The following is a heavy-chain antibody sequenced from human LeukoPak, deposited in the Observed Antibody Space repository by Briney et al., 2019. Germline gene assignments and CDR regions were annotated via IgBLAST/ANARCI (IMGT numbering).Heavy chain of an antibody. CDR2: IKGDGIST. J-gene: IGHJ4*02. CDR1: GFDFSSNW. D-gene: IGHD3-3*01. V-gene: IGHV3-74*01. Sequence: GGSLRLSCAASGFDFSSNWMHWVRHAPGQGLVWVSRIKGDGISTNYADSVKGRFTISRDIAKNTLYPQMNSLRAEDTGVYYCAKDHYWSIDYWGRGTLVTASS. CDR3: AKDHYWSIDY.